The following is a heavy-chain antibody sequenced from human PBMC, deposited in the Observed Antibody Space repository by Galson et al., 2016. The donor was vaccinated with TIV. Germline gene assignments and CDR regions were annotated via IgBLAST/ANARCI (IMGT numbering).Heavy chain of an antibody. CDR1: GGSISSYY. CDR2: AYYTGTT. V-gene: IGHV4-59*01. D-gene: IGHD5-12*01. CDR3: VRDKSGFETGDHFCYYMDV. J-gene: IGHJ6*03. Sequence: SETLSLTCNVSGGSISSYYWTWIRQSPGKGLAWIGYAYYTGTTDYNPPLKSRVTITVDKSRNQFHLKLSSVTAADTGVYYCVRDKSGFETGDHFCYYMDVWGKGTTVSVSS.